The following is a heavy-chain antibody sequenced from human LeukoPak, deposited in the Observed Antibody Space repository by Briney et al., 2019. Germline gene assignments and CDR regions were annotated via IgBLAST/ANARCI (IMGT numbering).Heavy chain of an antibody. Sequence: GGTLRLSCAASGFSFSSYAMSWVRQAPGKGLEWVSAISGSGVSTYYADSVKGRFTISRDNSTDTLYLQMNSLRAEDTAVFYCAKGVYYYDSSGYYYTYYFDYWGQGTLVTVSS. V-gene: IGHV3-23*01. CDR1: GFSFSSYA. J-gene: IGHJ4*02. CDR3: AKGVYYYDSSGYYYTYYFDY. CDR2: ISGSGVST. D-gene: IGHD3-22*01.